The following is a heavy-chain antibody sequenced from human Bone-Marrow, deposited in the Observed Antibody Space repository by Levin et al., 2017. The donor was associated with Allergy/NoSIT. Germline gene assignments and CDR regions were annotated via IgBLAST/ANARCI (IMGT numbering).Heavy chain of an antibody. CDR2: ISTNGSSI. CDR3: ARRKRSWDY. J-gene: IGHJ4*02. Sequence: GESLKISCAASGFTFSDYYMSWIRQAPGKGLEWISYISTNGSSIYYAVSVKGRFTISRDNAKNSLYLQMNSLRAEDTAIYYCARRKRSWDYWGQGSLVTVSS. D-gene: IGHD5-24*01. CDR1: GFTFSDYY. V-gene: IGHV3-11*01.